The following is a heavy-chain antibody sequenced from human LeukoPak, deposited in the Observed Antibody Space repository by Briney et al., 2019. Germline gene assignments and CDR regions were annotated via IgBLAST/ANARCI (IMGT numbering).Heavy chain of an antibody. J-gene: IGHJ4*02. Sequence: GASVKVSCKASGYTFTSYDINWVRQATGQGLEWMGWMNPNSGNTGYAQKFQGRVTITRNTSISTAYMELSSLRSEDTAVYYCARGYCSSTSCSFDYWGQGTLVTVSS. V-gene: IGHV1-8*03. D-gene: IGHD2-2*01. CDR2: MNPNSGNT. CDR1: GYTFTSYD. CDR3: ARGYCSSTSCSFDY.